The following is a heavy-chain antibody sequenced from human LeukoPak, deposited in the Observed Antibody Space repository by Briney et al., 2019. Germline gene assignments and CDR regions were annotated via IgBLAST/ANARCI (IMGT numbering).Heavy chain of an antibody. D-gene: IGHD6-13*01. V-gene: IGHV3-74*01. J-gene: IGHJ6*04. CDR3: ARALIAAALDV. CDR1: GFTFGTYW. Sequence: GGSLRLSCGASGFTFGTYWMHWVRQAPGKGLVWVSGINSDGGTTTYADSVKGRFTISRDNVKNSLYLQMNSLRAEDTAVYYCARALIAAALDVWGKGTTVTVSS. CDR2: INSDGGTT.